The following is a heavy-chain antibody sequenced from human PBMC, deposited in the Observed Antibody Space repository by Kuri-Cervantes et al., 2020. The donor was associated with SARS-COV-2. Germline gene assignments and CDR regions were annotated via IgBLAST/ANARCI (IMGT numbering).Heavy chain of an antibody. Sequence: GESLKISCAASGFTFSSYAMHWVRQAPGKGLEWVAVISYDGSNKYYADSVKGRFTISRDNSKNTLYLQMNSLSAEDTAVYYCARDSSDSSGYLDYWGQGTLVTVSS. V-gene: IGHV3-30-3*01. CDR3: ARDSSDSSGYLDY. CDR1: GFTFSSYA. J-gene: IGHJ4*02. CDR2: ISYDGSNK. D-gene: IGHD3-22*01.